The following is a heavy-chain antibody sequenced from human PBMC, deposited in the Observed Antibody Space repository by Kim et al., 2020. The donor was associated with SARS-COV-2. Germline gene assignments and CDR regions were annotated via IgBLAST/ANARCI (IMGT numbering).Heavy chain of an antibody. CDR1: GYTFTGYY. V-gene: IGHV1-2*06. CDR2: INPNSGGS. Sequence: ASVKVSCKASGYTFTGYYMHWVRQAPGQGLEWIVRINPNSGGSNYAQKFQCRVTMTRVTSISTAYMVLTRLISDDTAVFYFVRLYWFFPFCLGSLLTVS. CDR3: VRLYWFFP. J-gene: IGHJ5*02.